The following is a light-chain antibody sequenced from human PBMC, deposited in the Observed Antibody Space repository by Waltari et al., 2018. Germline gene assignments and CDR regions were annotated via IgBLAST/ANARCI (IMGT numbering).Light chain of an antibody. Sequence: QSALTQPASVSGSPGQSLTLSCTGTSSDVGGYHLVPWYQQHPGKAPKFIIYEGSKRPSGVSTRFSGSKSGNTASLTISGLQAEDEADYYCCSYAGSRTFVFGTGTKVTVL. CDR2: EGS. V-gene: IGLV2-23*01. CDR3: CSYAGSRTFV. J-gene: IGLJ1*01. CDR1: SSDVGGYHL.